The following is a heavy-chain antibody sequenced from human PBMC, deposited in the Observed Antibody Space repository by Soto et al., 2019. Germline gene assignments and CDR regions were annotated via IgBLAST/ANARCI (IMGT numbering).Heavy chain of an antibody. CDR3: ARQGSWPYYYYGLDV. V-gene: IGHV1-18*01. Sequence: QVQLVQSGPEVRKPGASVKVSCEASGYTFTTSGISWVRQVPGQGLEWMGWISTYNGDTNSAQNFQGRVLMTAETSTGTAYMELMSLKSDDTAVYYCARQGSWPYYYYGLDVWGQGTTVTVSS. CDR2: ISTYNGDT. D-gene: IGHD1-26*01. CDR1: GYTFTTSG. J-gene: IGHJ6*02.